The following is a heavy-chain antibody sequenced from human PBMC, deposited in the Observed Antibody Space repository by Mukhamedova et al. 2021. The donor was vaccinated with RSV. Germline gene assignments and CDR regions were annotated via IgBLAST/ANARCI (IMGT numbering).Heavy chain of an antibody. D-gene: IGHD2-21*02. CDR2: ISYDGSNK. J-gene: IGHJ2*01. Sequence: GKGLEWVAVISYDGSNKYYADSVKGRFTISRDNSKNTLYLQMNSLRAEDTAVYYCARQKDIVVVTPPSPSFDLWGRGTLVTVSS. V-gene: IGHV3-30*01. CDR3: ARQKDIVVVTPPSPSFDL.